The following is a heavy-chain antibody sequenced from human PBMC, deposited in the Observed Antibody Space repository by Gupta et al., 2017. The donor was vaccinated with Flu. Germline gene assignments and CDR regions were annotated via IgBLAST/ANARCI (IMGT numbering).Heavy chain of an antibody. V-gene: IGHV1-3*01. J-gene: IGHJ4*02. CDR3: ARGSGNYYVGIDY. Sequence: QVQLVQSGAEVKKPGASVKVSCKASGYTFTAYAMQWVRQAPGRGFEWIGWINGVTGNTKYSQKFQGRVTITSDTSASTVYMELSSLRSEDTALYYCARGSGNYYVGIDYWGQGALVTVSS. CDR1: GYTFTAYA. CDR2: INGVTGNT. D-gene: IGHD3-22*01.